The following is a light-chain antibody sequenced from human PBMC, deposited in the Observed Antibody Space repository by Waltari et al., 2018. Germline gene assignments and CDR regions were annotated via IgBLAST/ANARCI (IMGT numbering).Light chain of an antibody. Sequence: QSALTQPASVSGSPGQSITISCTGTSSDVGSYNLVSWYQQHPGKAPKLMFYEGSKRPPGVSNRFSGSKSGNTASLTISGLQAEDEADYYCCSYAGSSTSYVFGTGTKVTVL. CDR1: SSDVGSYNL. CDR3: CSYAGSSTSYV. CDR2: EGS. J-gene: IGLJ1*01. V-gene: IGLV2-23*01.